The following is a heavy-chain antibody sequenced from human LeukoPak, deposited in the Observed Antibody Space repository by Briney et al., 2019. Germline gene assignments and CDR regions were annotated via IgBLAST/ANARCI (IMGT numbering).Heavy chain of an antibody. CDR2: ISAYNGNT. CDR1: GYTFTSYG. Sequence: ASVKVSCKASGYTFTSYGISWVRQAPGQGLEWMGWISAYNGNTNYAQKLQGRVTMTTDTSTSTAYMELRSLRSDDTAVYYCARAQRYYYDSSANYYYYYYMDVWGKGTTVTVSS. D-gene: IGHD3-22*01. J-gene: IGHJ6*03. V-gene: IGHV1-18*01. CDR3: ARAQRYYYDSSANYYYYYYMDV.